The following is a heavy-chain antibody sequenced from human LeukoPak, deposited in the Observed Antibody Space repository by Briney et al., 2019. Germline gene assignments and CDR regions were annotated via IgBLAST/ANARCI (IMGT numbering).Heavy chain of an antibody. V-gene: IGHV4-61*02. J-gene: IGHJ5*02. CDR3: ARDGYSSSWYANWFDP. CDR1: GGSISSGSYY. Sequence: NPSQTLSLTCTVSGGSISSGSYYWSWIRQPAGKGLEWIGRIYTSGSTNYNPSLKSRVTMSVDTSKNQFSLKLSSVTAADTAVYYCARDGYSSSWYANWFDPWGQGTLVTVSS. D-gene: IGHD6-13*01. CDR2: IYTSGST.